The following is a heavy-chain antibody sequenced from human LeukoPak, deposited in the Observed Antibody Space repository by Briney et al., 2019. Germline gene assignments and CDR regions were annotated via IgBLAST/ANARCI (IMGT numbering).Heavy chain of an antibody. CDR1: GLTGSHNY. J-gene: IGHJ4*02. CDR3: VKGYHFDW. V-gene: IGHV3-53*01. CDR2: IHTSGDT. Sequence: GGSLRLSCAASGLTGSHNYVSWVRQAPGKGLEWVSAIHTSGDTCYADSVKGRFTISRDTSKNTLYLEMNNLKDEDTAVYYCVKGYHFDWWGQGTLVIVSS. D-gene: IGHD1-26*01.